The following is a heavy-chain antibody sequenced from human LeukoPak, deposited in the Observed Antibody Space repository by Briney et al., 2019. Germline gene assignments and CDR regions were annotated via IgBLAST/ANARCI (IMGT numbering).Heavy chain of an antibody. D-gene: IGHD3-3*01. CDR2: IYYSGNT. V-gene: IGHV4-38-2*01. Sequence: PGGSLRLSCAASGFTFNDYYMSWIRQPPGKGLEWIGSIYYSGNTYYNASLKSRVTISVDTSKNQFSLKLTSVTAADTAVYFCARGAEYYAIWRGYAGYSDYWGQGISVTVSS. CDR1: GFTFNDYY. J-gene: IGHJ4*02. CDR3: ARGAEYYAIWRGYAGYSDY.